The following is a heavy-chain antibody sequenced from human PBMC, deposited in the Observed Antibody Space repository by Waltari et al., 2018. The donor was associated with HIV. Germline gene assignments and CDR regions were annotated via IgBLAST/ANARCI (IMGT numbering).Heavy chain of an antibody. V-gene: IGHV3-66*01. Sequence: EVQLVESGGGLVQPGGSLRLSCAASGFTVSSNSMSWVRQVPGKGLEWVSVSYSGGSTYYADSVKGRFTISRDNSKNTLYLQMNSLRAEDTAVYYCASIAYCGGDCYPRGMDVWGQGTTVTVSS. J-gene: IGHJ6*02. D-gene: IGHD2-21*02. CDR3: ASIAYCGGDCYPRGMDV. CDR2: SYSGGST. CDR1: GFTVSSNS.